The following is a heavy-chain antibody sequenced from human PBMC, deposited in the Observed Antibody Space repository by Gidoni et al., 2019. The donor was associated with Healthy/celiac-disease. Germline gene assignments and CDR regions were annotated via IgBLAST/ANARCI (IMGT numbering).Heavy chain of an antibody. J-gene: IGHJ6*02. CDR3: ARDRGDYVWGSYRYGMDV. V-gene: IGHV3-30*03. CDR2: ISYDGSNK. CDR1: GFPFSSYG. D-gene: IGHD3-16*02. Sequence: QVQLVESGGGVVQPGRSLRLSCAASGFPFSSYGMHWVRQAPGKGLEWVAVISYDGSNKYYADSVKGRFTISRDNSKNTLYLQMNSLRAEDTAVYYCARDRGDYVWGSYRYGMDVWGQGTTVTVSS.